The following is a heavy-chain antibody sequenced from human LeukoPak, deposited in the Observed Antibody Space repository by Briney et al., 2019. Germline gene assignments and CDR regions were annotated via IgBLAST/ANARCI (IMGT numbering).Heavy chain of an antibody. CDR1: GFTFSNYA. V-gene: IGHV3-23*01. J-gene: IGHJ4*02. Sequence: PGGSLRLSCAASGFTFSNYAMSCVRQAPGKGLGWVSAITKSGDSRYYADSVQGRFTIYRDNSKNTLYLQINSLRAADTADYYCAKHRGAYYGFHYWGQGTLVTVSS. CDR2: ITKSGDSR. CDR3: AKHRGAYYGFHY. D-gene: IGHD3-22*01.